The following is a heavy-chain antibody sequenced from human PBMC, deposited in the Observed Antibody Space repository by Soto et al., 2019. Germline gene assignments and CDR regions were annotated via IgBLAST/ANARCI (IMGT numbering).Heavy chain of an antibody. D-gene: IGHD5-18*01. V-gene: IGHV3-23*01. CDR3: AKLTWIQLWSRNCVLDY. Sequence: GGSLRLSCAASGFNFSNFAMSWVRQAPGKGLEWVSGISNSGGTTYYADSVKGRFTISRDNSKNTLHLHMSGLTTEDTAVYYCAKLTWIQLWSRNCVLDYWGHGTLVTVSS. CDR2: ISNSGGTT. J-gene: IGHJ4*01. CDR1: GFNFSNFA.